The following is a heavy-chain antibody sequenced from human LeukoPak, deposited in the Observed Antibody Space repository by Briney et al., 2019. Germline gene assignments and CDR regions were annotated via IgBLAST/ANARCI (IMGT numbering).Heavy chain of an antibody. V-gene: IGHV4-34*01. Sequence: SETLSLTCAVYGGSFSGYYWSWIRQPPGKGLEWIGEINHSGSTNYNPSLKSRVTISVDTSKNQFSLKLSSVTAADTAVYYCARMVAPNYYGSGSYYTFDYWGQGTLVTVSS. CDR3: ARMVAPNYYGSGSYYTFDY. D-gene: IGHD3-10*01. CDR2: INHSGST. J-gene: IGHJ4*02. CDR1: GGSFSGYY.